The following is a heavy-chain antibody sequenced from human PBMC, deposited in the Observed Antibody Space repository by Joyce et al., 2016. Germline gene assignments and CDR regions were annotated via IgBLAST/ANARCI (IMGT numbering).Heavy chain of an antibody. J-gene: IGHJ5*02. CDR3: ARAYTSAWFTWFDP. CDR2: INHIGDT. CDR1: GGSFSGWS. Sequence: QVHLQQWGAGLLKPSEPLSLTCAVNGGSFSGWSGAWIRQPPGKGLGWIGAINHIGDTNYNPPLKSRVTISVDTSKNQCSLNLTSVTAADTGFYYCARAYTSAWFTWFDPWGQGTLVTVSS. D-gene: IGHD6-13*01. V-gene: IGHV4-34*01.